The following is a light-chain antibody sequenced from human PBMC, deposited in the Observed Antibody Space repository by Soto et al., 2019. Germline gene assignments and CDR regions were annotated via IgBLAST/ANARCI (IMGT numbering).Light chain of an antibody. Sequence: QSVLTQPPSVSGAPGQRVTISCTGSSSNIGAGYDVHWYQQLPGTAPKLLIYGNSNRPSWVPDRFSGSKSGTSASLAITGLQAEDEADYYCQYYDSSLSGSVVFGGGTKLTVL. CDR3: QYYDSSLSGSVV. V-gene: IGLV1-40*01. CDR2: GNS. J-gene: IGLJ2*01. CDR1: SSNIGAGYD.